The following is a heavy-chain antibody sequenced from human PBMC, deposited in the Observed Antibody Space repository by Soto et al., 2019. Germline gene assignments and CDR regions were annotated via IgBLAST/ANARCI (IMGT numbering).Heavy chain of an antibody. CDR3: ARDESDYGDYYYGMDV. CDR2: ISYDGSNK. J-gene: IGHJ6*02. D-gene: IGHD4-17*01. Sequence: GGSPILPCAASGFTFSTYYIHLVRQAPGKGLGWVAVISYDGSNKYYADSVKGRFTISRDNSKNTLYLQMNSLRAEDTAVYYCARDESDYGDYYYGMDVWGQGTTVTVSS. V-gene: IGHV3-30-3*01. CDR1: GFTFSTYY.